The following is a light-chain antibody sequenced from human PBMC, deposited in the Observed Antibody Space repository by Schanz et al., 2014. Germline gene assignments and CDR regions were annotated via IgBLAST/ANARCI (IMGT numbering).Light chain of an antibody. CDR1: QSVSSN. V-gene: IGKV3D-15*01. CDR2: GAS. J-gene: IGKJ1*01. CDR3: QQYDTWPRT. Sequence: VMTQSPATLSVSPGESATLSCRASQSVSSNLAWFQQKPGQAPRLLIYGASSRATGIPDRFSGSGSGTDFTLTISSLQSEDLAVYFCQQYDTWPRTFGQGTKVEI.